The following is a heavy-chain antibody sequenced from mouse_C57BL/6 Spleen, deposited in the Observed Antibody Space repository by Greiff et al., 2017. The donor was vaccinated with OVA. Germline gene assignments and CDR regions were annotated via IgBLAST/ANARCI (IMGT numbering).Heavy chain of an antibody. Sequence: VQLQQSGPELVKPGASVKISCKASGYAFSSSWMNWVKQRPGKGLEWIGRIYPGDGDTNYNGKFKGKATLTADKSSSTAYMQLSSLTSEDSAVYFCARSDYYGSRGYFDYWGQGTTLTVSS. J-gene: IGHJ2*01. D-gene: IGHD1-1*01. CDR3: ARSDYYGSRGYFDY. CDR1: GYAFSSSW. CDR2: IYPGDGDT. V-gene: IGHV1-82*01.